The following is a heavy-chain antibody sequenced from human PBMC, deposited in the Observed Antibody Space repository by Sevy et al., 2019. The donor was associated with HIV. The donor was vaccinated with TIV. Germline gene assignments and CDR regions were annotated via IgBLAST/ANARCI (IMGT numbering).Heavy chain of an antibody. CDR3: AREVQYLLSHFDY. V-gene: IGHV4-31*03. CDR2: IYYSGST. CDR1: GGSISSGGYY. J-gene: IGHJ4*02. Sequence: SETLSLTCTVSGGSISSGGYYWSWNRQHPGKGLEWIGYIYYSGSTFYNPSLKSRATISIDTSKNQFSLKLISVTAADTAVYFCAREVQYLLSHFDYWGQGTLVTVSS. D-gene: IGHD4-4*01.